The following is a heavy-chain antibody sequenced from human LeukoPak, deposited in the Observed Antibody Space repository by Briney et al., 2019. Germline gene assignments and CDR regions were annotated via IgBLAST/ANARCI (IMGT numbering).Heavy chain of an antibody. J-gene: IGHJ4*02. CDR1: GYTFTGYY. V-gene: IGHV1-2*07. D-gene: IGHD2-15*01. CDR3: ERYLGYCSGGSGRIVDY. CDR2: INPNSGAT. Sequence: ASVKVSCKASGYTFTGYYLHWVRQAPGQGLEWMGWINPNSGATNYARKFQGRGTMTRDTSISAAYMELSSLRADETAVYYCERYLGYCSGGSGRIVDYWGQGTLVTVSS.